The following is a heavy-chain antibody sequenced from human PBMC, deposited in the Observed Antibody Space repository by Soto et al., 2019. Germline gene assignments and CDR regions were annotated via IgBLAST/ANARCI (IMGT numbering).Heavy chain of an antibody. V-gene: IGHV3-23*01. CDR3: AKDGDCSGGSCYPPGP. Sequence: GGSLRLSCAASGFTFSSYAMSWVRQAPGKGLEWVSAISGSGGSTYYADSVKGRFTISRDNSKNTLYLQMNSLRAEDTAVYYCAKDGDCSGGSCYPPGPWGQGTLVTVSS. J-gene: IGHJ5*02. D-gene: IGHD2-15*01. CDR2: ISGSGGST. CDR1: GFTFSSYA.